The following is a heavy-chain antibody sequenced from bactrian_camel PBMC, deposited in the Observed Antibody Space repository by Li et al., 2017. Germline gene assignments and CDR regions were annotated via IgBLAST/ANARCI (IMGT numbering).Heavy chain of an antibody. V-gene: IGHV3S53*01. CDR1: RLITETKT. CDR3: AARLGVGTCAGRYWQSPAPYNS. D-gene: IGHD5*01. Sequence: HVQLVESGGGSVQPGGSLRLSCAHSRLITETKTMAWFRQVPGKEREGVAAHPVGSMLTYYADSVKGRFTISHDNANNTTFLQMNSLKPDDTAMYYCAARLGVGTCAGRYWQSPAPYNSWGQGTQVTVS. J-gene: IGHJ6*01. CDR2: HPVGSMLT.